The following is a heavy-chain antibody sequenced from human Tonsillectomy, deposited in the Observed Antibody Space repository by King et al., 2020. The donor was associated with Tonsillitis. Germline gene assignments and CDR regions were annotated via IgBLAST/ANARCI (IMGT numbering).Heavy chain of an antibody. D-gene: IGHD3-22*01. J-gene: IGHJ4*02. Sequence: VQLQESGPGLVKPSETLSLTCAVSGYSISSGYYWGWIRQPPGKGLEWIGSIYHSGSTYYNPSHKSRVTILVDTSKNQLSLKLSSVTAADPAVDYCAGDGVNYYDSSGYRSDYWGQGTLVTVSS. CDR2: IYHSGST. V-gene: IGHV4-38-2*02. CDR3: AGDGVNYYDSSGYRSDY. CDR1: GYSISSGYY.